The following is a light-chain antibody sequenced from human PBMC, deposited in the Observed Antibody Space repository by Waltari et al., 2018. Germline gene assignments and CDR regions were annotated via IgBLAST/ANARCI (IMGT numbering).Light chain of an antibody. V-gene: IGKV3-20*01. CDR2: DAS. CDR3: QQYGSSPT. J-gene: IGKJ2*01. CDR1: QTISNY. Sequence: EIVLTQSPGTLSLSPGERATLSCRASQTISNYLAWYQQQPGQAPRLRIYDASSRAIGIPDRFSGSGSGTDFTLTISRLEPEDFAMYYCQQYGSSPTFGQGTKLEIK.